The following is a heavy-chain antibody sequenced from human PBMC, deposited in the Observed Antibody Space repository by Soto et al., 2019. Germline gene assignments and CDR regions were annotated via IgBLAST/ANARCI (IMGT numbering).Heavy chain of an antibody. CDR1: GFTFSSYS. CDR3: ARRSGSHDYIWGSYGSVDY. Sequence: LSCAASGFTFSSYSMNWVRQAPGKGLEWVSSISSSSSYIYYADSVKGRFTISRDNAKNSLYLQMNSLRAEDTAVYYCARRSGSHDYIWGSYGSVDYWGQGTLVTVSS. V-gene: IGHV3-21*01. J-gene: IGHJ4*02. D-gene: IGHD3-16*01. CDR2: ISSSSSYI.